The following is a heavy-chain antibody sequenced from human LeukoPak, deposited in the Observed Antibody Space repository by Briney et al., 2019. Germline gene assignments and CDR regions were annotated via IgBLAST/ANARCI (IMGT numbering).Heavy chain of an antibody. CDR3: ARDGSGSYVAGDWFDP. J-gene: IGHJ5*02. CDR2: INAGNGNT. V-gene: IGHV1-3*01. CDR1: GYTFTSYA. Sequence: ASVKVSCKASGYTFTSYAMHWVRQAPGQRLEWMGWINAGNGNTKYSQKFQGRVTITRDTSASTAYMELSSLRSEDTAVYYCARDGSGSYVAGDWFDPWGQGTLVTVSS. D-gene: IGHD3-10*01.